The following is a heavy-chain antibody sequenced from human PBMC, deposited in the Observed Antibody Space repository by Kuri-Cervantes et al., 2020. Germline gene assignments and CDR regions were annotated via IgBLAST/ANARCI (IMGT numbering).Heavy chain of an antibody. J-gene: IGHJ4*02. CDR3: ARDGMAPHYYDSSGYSLWHFDY. CDR1: GGSFSGSLTSYS. Sequence: GSLRLSCAVSGGSFSGSLTSYSWTWIRHFPGKGLEWIGDIDHRGSADYNPSLRSRVTISVDTSKDQFSLKLSSVTAADTGVYYCARDGMAPHYYDSSGYSLWHFDYWGQGTLVTVSS. D-gene: IGHD3-22*01. CDR2: IDHRGSA. V-gene: IGHV4-34*01.